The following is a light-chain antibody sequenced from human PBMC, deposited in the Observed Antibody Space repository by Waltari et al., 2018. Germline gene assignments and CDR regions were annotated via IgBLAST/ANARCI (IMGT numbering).Light chain of an antibody. CDR2: CNSDGSH. J-gene: IGLJ3*02. Sequence: QLVMTQSPSASASLGAPVKLTCTPRSWHSCNVIPRLPQAPAKGPRYLMRCNSDGSHSRGDEIPDRFSGSSSGAERYLTISSLQSEDEADYYCQTGGHGTWVFGGGTKLTVL. V-gene: IGLV4-69*01. CDR1: SWHSCNV. CDR3: QTGGHGTWV.